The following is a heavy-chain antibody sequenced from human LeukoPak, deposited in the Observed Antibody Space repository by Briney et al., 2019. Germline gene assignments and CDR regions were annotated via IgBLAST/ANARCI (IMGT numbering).Heavy chain of an antibody. D-gene: IGHD1-1*01. J-gene: IGHJ4*02. CDR1: GGSISSSSYY. CDR2: TYYSGST. V-gene: IGHV4-39*01. Sequence: SETLSLTCTVSGGSISSSSYYWGWIRQPPGKGLEWIGSTYYSGSTYYNPSLKSRVTISVDTSKNQFSLKLSSVTAADTAVYYCARHGVRPFDYWGQGTLVTVSS. CDR3: ARHGVRPFDY.